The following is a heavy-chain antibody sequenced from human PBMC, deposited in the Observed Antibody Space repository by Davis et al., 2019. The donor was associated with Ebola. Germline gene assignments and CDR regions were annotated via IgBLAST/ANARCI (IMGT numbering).Heavy chain of an antibody. CDR3: ARGVPAAIASWFDP. D-gene: IGHD2-2*01. CDR2: INPSGGST. Sequence: ASVKVSCKASGYTFTSYYMHWVRQAPGQGLEWMGIINPSGGSTSYAQKFQGRVTITADKSTSTAYMELSSLRSEDTAVYYCARGVPAAIASWFDPWGQGTLVTVSS. J-gene: IGHJ5*02. CDR1: GYTFTSYY. V-gene: IGHV1-46*01.